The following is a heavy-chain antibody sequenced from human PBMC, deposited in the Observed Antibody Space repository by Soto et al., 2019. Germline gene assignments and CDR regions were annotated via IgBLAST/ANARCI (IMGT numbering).Heavy chain of an antibody. CDR1: GDTFSSYT. D-gene: IGHD6-6*01. J-gene: IGHJ6*02. CDR3: GGDSSANYYYYGMDV. Sequence: QVQLVQSGAEVTKPGSSVKVSCKVSGDTFSSYTISWVRQAPGQGLEWMGGFVPMFSTSAYAQRFQGRVTITADEFTRTTHMELGSLTSEDTAVYYCGGDSSANYYYYGMDVWGQGTTVTVSS. V-gene: IGHV1-69*01. CDR2: FVPMFSTS.